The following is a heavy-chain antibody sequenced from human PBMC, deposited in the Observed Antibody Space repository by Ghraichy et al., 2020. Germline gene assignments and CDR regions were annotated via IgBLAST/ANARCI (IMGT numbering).Heavy chain of an antibody. D-gene: IGHD2-21*01. CDR2: ISSSSSYI. CDR3: AREAYCGGDCHFDY. Sequence: GGSLRLSCAASGFTFSSYSMNWVRQAPGKGLEWVSSISSSSSYIYYADSVKGRFTISRDNAKNSLYLQMNSLRAEDTAVYYCAREAYCGGDCHFDYWGQGTLVTVSS. CDR1: GFTFSSYS. V-gene: IGHV3-21*01. J-gene: IGHJ4*02.